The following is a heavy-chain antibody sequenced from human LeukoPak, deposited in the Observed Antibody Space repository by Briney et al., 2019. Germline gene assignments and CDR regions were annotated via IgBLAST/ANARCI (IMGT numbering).Heavy chain of an antibody. Sequence: GGSLRLSCSASGFTFSSYELVWVRQAPGKGLEGISYITGSGDTIYYADSVKGRFTISRDNAKNSLFLQMNSLTADDTAVYYCARERTTIVSGTTIGAYWGQGTLVPVSS. J-gene: IGHJ4*02. CDR2: ITGSGDTI. CDR1: GFTFSSYE. D-gene: IGHD2/OR15-2a*01. V-gene: IGHV3-48*03. CDR3: ARERTTIVSGTTIGAY.